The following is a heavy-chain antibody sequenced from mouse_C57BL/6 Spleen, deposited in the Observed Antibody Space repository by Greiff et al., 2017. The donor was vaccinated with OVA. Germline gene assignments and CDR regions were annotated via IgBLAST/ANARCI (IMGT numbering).Heavy chain of an antibody. CDR3: ARSELGRAMDY. V-gene: IGHV1-63*01. CDR1: GYTFTNYW. J-gene: IGHJ4*01. Sequence: VQLKESGAELVRPGTSVKMSCKASGYTFTNYWIGWAKQRPGHGLEWIGDIYPGGGYTNYNEKFKGKATLTADKSSSTAYMQFSSLTSEDSAIYYCARSELGRAMDYWGQGTSVTVSS. CDR2: IYPGGGYT. D-gene: IGHD4-1*01.